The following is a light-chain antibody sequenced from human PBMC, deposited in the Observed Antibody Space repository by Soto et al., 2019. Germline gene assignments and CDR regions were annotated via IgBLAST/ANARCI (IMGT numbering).Light chain of an antibody. V-gene: IGKV3-20*01. Sequence: EVVLTQSPGTLSLSPGERVTLSCRASQSVSNNHFTWYQQKPGQAPRLLIYAASSRATGIPDRFSGSGSGTDFTLTISRLEPEDFAVYYCQQYGFSPLTFGQGTKVEIK. CDR2: AAS. J-gene: IGKJ2*01. CDR1: QSVSNNH. CDR3: QQYGFSPLT.